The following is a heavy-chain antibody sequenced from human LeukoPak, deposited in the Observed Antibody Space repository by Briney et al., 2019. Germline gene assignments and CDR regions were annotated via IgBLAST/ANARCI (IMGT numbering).Heavy chain of an antibody. V-gene: IGHV5-51*01. J-gene: IGHJ3*02. CDR3: ARTDYYGSGTYAFDI. D-gene: IGHD3-10*01. CDR2: IYPGDSDT. CDR1: GYSFTSYW. Sequence: GASLKISCKGSGYSFTSYWIGWVRQMPGKGLEWVGIIYPGDSDTRYSPSFQGQVTISADKSISTAYLQWSSLKASDTAMYYCARTDYYGSGTYAFDIWGQGTMVTVSS.